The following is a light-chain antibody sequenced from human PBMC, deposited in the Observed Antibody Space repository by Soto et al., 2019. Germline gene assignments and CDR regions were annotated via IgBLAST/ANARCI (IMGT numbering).Light chain of an antibody. V-gene: IGLV2-18*02. Sequence: QSALTQPPSVSGSPGQSVTISCTGTSTDFVSYNRVSWYQQPPGTAPKLIIYEASIRPSGVSSRFSGSKSANTASLTISGLQPEDEADYFCSSDVSGYSLGVFGGGTKLTVL. J-gene: IGLJ3*02. CDR2: EAS. CDR3: SSDVSGYSLGV. CDR1: STDFVSYNR.